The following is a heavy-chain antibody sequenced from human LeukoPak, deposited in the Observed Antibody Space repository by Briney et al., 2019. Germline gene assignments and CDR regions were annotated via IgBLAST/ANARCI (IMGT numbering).Heavy chain of an antibody. D-gene: IGHD6-19*01. Sequence: PGGSLRLSCAVSGFTFSTYYMSWVRQGPGKGLEWVAKIKKDGSEKYYVDSVKGRFTISRDNAKNSLYLQMNSLRAEDTAVYYCARDHGGWYSDYYYYYGMDAWDQGTTVTVSS. CDR1: GFTFSTYY. CDR2: IKKDGSEK. J-gene: IGHJ6*02. CDR3: ARDHGGWYSDYYYYYGMDA. V-gene: IGHV3-7*05.